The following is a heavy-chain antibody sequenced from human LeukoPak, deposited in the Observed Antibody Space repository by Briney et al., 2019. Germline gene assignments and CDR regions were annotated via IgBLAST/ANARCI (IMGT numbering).Heavy chain of an antibody. CDR1: GGSFSGYY. D-gene: IGHD4-17*01. CDR3: ARGTMTTVTYYFDY. V-gene: IGHV4-34*01. CDR2: INHSGST. J-gene: IGHJ4*02. Sequence: SETLSLTCAVYGGSFSGYYWSWIRQPPGKGLEWIEEINHSGSTNYNPSLKSRVTISVDTSKNQFSLKLSSVTAADTAVYYCARGTMTTVTYYFDYWGQGTLVIVSS.